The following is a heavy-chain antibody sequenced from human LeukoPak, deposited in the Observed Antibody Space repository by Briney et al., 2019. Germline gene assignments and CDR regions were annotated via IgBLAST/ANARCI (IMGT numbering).Heavy chain of an antibody. CDR2: FDPEDGET. V-gene: IGHV1-24*01. Sequence: ASVKVSCKVSGYTLTELSIHWVRQAPGKGLEWMGGFDPEDGETIYAQKFQGRVTMTEDTSTDTAYMELSSLRSEDTAVYYCATGKLWYYYDSSGYYYVAGHAFDIWGQGTMVTVSS. D-gene: IGHD3-22*01. CDR3: ATGKLWYYYDSSGYYYVAGHAFDI. CDR1: GYTLTELS. J-gene: IGHJ3*02.